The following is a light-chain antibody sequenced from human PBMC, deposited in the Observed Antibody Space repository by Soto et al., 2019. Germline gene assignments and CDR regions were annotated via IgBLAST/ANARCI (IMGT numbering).Light chain of an antibody. CDR1: SSDVGSYNL. CDR3: GAYAPSSSSDVL. CDR2: EGS. V-gene: IGLV2-23*01. Sequence: QSALTQPASVSASPGQSITISCTGTSSDVGSYNLVSWYQQHPGKAPKLMLYEGSKRPSGVSDRFSASKSDNTASLTISGLQAEDEADYYCGAYAPSSSSDVLFGGGTKLTVL. J-gene: IGLJ2*01.